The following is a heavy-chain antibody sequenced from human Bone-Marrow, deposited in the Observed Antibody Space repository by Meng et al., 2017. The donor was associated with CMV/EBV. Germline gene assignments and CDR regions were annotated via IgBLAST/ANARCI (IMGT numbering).Heavy chain of an antibody. Sequence: GESLKISCAASGFTFSSYAMSWVRQAPGKGLEWVSAISGSGGSTYYADSVKGRFTISRDNSKNTLYLQMNSLRAEDTAVYYCARGLFEETWTATYFDYWGQGTLVTVSS. J-gene: IGHJ4*02. D-gene: IGHD3/OR15-3a*01. CDR2: ISGSGGST. V-gene: IGHV3-23*01. CDR1: GFTFSSYA. CDR3: ARGLFEETWTATYFDY.